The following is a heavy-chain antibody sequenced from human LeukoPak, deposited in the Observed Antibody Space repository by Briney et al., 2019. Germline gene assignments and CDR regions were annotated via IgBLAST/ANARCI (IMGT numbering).Heavy chain of an antibody. V-gene: IGHV3-53*01. CDR1: GFTVSSNY. CDR2: IYSSGNT. J-gene: IGHJ3*02. D-gene: IGHD6-19*01. CDR3: ARVGVAALLRGTFDT. Sequence: PGGSLRLSCAASGFTVSSNYMSWVRQAPGKSLEWVSIIYSSGNTFYADSVKGRFTISRDNSKNTLSLQMNSLRDEDTAVYYCARVGVAALLRGTFDTWGQGTMVTVSS.